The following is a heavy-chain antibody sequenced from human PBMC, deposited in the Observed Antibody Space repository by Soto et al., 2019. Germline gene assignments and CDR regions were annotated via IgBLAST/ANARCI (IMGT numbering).Heavy chain of an antibody. CDR1: GYTFTSYA. CDR2: INAGNGNT. V-gene: IGHV1-3*01. CDR3: ARGGLALWFGVLWSFGP. Sequence: GASVKVSCKASGYTFTSYAMHWVRQAPGQRLEWMGWINAGNGNTKYSQKFQGRVTITRDTSASTAYMELSSLRSEDTAVYYCARGGLALWFGVLWSFGPWVQGTGETVSS. J-gene: IGHJ5*02. D-gene: IGHD3-10*01.